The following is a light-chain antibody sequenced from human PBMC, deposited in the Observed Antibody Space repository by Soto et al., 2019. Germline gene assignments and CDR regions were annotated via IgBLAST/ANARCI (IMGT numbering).Light chain of an antibody. V-gene: IGLV2-8*01. Sequence: QSALTQPPSASGSPGQSVTISCTGTSSDVGGYNYVSWYQQHPGKAPKLMIYEVSKRPSGVPDRFSGFKSGNTASLTVSGLRAEDEADYYCSSYAGSNNYVVFGGGTKLTVL. CDR3: SSYAGSNNYVV. CDR1: SSDVGGYNY. J-gene: IGLJ2*01. CDR2: EVS.